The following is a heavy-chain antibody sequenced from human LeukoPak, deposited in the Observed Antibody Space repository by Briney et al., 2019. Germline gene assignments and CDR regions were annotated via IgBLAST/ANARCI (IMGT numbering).Heavy chain of an antibody. D-gene: IGHD6-13*01. Sequence: GESLKISCKGSGYSFTSYWIGWVRQMPGKGLEWMGIIYPGDSDTRYSPSFQGQVTISADKSISTAYLQWSSLRASDTAMYYCARHIMPFIVGPGTSFDYWGQGTLVTVSS. CDR1: GYSFTSYW. CDR3: ARHIMPFIVGPGTSFDY. V-gene: IGHV5-51*01. CDR2: IYPGDSDT. J-gene: IGHJ4*02.